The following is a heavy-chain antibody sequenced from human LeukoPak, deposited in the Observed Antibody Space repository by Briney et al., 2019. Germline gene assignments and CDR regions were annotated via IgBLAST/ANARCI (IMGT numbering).Heavy chain of an antibody. CDR1: GYTFTGYY. CDR2: INPNSGGT. J-gene: IGHJ4*02. V-gene: IGHV1-2*04. D-gene: IGHD6-19*01. CDR3: ARDVLLVVGYSSGWYFDY. Sequence: ASVKVSCKASGYTFTGYYMHWVRQAPGQGLEWMGWINPNSGGTNYAQKFQGWVTMTRDTSISTAYMELSRLRSDDTAVYYCARDVLLVVGYSSGWYFDYWGQGTLVTVSS.